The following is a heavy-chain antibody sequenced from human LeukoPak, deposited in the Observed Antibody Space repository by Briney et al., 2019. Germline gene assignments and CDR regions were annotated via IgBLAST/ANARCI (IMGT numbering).Heavy chain of an antibody. V-gene: IGHV3-7*01. D-gene: IGHD2-15*01. CDR1: GFTFSIYW. CDR2: IKQDGSEK. J-gene: IGHJ4*02. CDR3: ARDGFYCSGGSCYSDY. Sequence: PGGSLRLSCAASGFTFSIYWMSWVRQAPGKGLEWVANIKQDGSEKYYVDSVKGRFAISRDNAKNSLYLQMNSLRAEDTAVYYCARDGFYCSGGSCYSDYWGQGTLVTVSS.